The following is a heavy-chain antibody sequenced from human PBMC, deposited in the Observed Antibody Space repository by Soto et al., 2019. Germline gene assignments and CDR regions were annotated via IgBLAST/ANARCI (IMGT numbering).Heavy chain of an antibody. Sequence: SETLSLTCGVSSGSITSSNYWSWVRQPPGKGLEWIGEIYHSGRTHYNPSLKSRVTISVDKSMNQFSLRLTSVTAADTAVYYCARDRSSGGAYSRRWIDPWGQGLLVTVS. J-gene: IGHJ5*02. D-gene: IGHD5-12*01. CDR2: IYHSGRT. CDR1: SGSITSSNY. V-gene: IGHV4-4*02. CDR3: ARDRSSGGAYSRRWIDP.